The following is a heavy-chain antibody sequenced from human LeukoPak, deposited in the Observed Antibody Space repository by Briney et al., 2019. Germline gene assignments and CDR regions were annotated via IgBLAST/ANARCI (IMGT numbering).Heavy chain of an antibody. CDR1: GGSISSSSDY. CDR2: IYYSGST. V-gene: IGHV4-39*01. J-gene: IGHJ4*02. Sequence: SETLSLTCTVSGGSISSSSDYWGWIRQPPGKGLEWIGSIYYSGSTYYNPSLKSRITISVDTSKNQFSLKLNSVTAADTAVYYCARHLRSWVAAPEYYFDYWGQGTLVTVSS. CDR3: ARHLRSWVAAPEYYFDY. D-gene: IGHD6-13*01.